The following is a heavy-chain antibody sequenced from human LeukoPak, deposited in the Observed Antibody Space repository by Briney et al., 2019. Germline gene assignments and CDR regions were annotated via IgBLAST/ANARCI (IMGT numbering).Heavy chain of an antibody. J-gene: IGHJ3*01. Sequence: GGSLRLSCAASGSTFNSYGMNWVRQAPGKGLEWVAFIRYDGSNKYYADSVKGRFIISRDNSKNTLYLQMNSLRAEDTALYYCAKRIEMATKISGALDVWGQGTMVTVSS. V-gene: IGHV3-30*02. CDR2: IRYDGSNK. CDR1: GSTFNSYG. D-gene: IGHD5-24*01. CDR3: AKRIEMATKISGALDV.